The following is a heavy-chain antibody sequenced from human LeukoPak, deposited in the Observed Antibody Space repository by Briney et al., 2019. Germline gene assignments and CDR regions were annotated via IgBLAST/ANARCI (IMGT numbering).Heavy chain of an antibody. Sequence: GGSLRLSCAASGFTFSSYWMSWVRQAPGKGLEWVANIKQDGSEKYYVDSVKGRFTISRDNAKNSLYLQMYSLRAEDTAVYYCARAPRGFWSGYSPYYFDYWGQGTLVTVSS. J-gene: IGHJ4*02. CDR3: ARAPRGFWSGYSPYYFDY. D-gene: IGHD3-3*01. CDR1: GFTFSSYW. CDR2: IKQDGSEK. V-gene: IGHV3-7*01.